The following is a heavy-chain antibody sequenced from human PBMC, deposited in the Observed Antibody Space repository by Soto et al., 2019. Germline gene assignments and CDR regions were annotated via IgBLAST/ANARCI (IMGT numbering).Heavy chain of an antibody. D-gene: IGHD3-3*01. V-gene: IGHV1-18*04. CDR3: ARDYDFWSGSPYYYYGMDV. CDR2: ISAYNGNT. Sequence: ASVKVSCKASGYTFTSYGISWVQQAPGQGLEWMGWISAYNGNTNYAQKLQGRVTMTTDTSTSTAYMELRSLRSDDTAVYYCARDYDFWSGSPYYYYGMDVWGQGTTVTVSS. J-gene: IGHJ6*02. CDR1: GYTFTSYG.